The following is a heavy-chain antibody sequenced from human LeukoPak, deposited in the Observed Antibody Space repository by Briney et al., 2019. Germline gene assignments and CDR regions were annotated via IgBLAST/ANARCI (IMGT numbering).Heavy chain of an antibody. CDR1: GFIFSNCW. CDR2: ISGSGGST. J-gene: IGHJ3*02. V-gene: IGHV3-23*01. CDR3: ARPTVVTGVDAFDI. Sequence: PGGSLRLSCETSGFIFSNCWMTWVRQAPGKGLEWVSAISGSGGSTYYADSVKGRFTISRDNSKNTLYLQMNSLRAEDTAVYYCARPTVVTGVDAFDIWGQGTMVTVSS. D-gene: IGHD4-23*01.